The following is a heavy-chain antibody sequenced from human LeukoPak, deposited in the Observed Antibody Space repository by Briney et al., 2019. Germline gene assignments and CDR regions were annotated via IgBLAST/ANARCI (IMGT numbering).Heavy chain of an antibody. J-gene: IGHJ4*02. CDR2: IKQEGSEK. Sequence: PGGSLRLSCAASGFTFSSYWMSWVRQAPGKGLEWVANIKQEGSEKYYVDSVKGRFTISRDNAKNSLYLQMNSLRAEDTAVYYCASMGIAAAGLSYYFDYWGQGTLVTVSS. CDR1: GFTFSSYW. CDR3: ASMGIAAAGLSYYFDY. V-gene: IGHV3-7*01. D-gene: IGHD6-13*01.